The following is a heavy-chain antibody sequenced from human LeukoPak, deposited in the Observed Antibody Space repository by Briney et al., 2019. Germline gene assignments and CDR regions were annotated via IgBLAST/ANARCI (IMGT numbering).Heavy chain of an antibody. V-gene: IGHV3-30-3*01. CDR2: ISYDGSNK. J-gene: IGHJ3*02. CDR1: GFTISSYA. CDR3: ARDAGAFDI. Sequence: GRSLRLSCAASGFTISSYAMHWVRQAPGKGLEWVAVISYDGSNKYYADSVKGRFTISRDNSKNTLYLQMNSLRAEDTAVYYCARDAGAFDIWGQGTMVTVSS. D-gene: IGHD6-13*01.